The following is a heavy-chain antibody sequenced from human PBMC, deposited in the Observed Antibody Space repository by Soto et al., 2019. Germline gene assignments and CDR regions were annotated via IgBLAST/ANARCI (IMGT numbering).Heavy chain of an antibody. CDR2: IRSKANSYAT. D-gene: IGHD1-20*01. Sequence: PGGSLRLSCAASGFSFSSFGMHWVRQAPGKGLEWVGRIRSKANSYATAYAASVKGRFTISRDDSKNTAFLQMNSLKTEDTAVYYCIPYTGMDVWGQGTTVTVSS. CDR3: IPYTGMDV. CDR1: GFSFSSFG. V-gene: IGHV3-73*01. J-gene: IGHJ6*02.